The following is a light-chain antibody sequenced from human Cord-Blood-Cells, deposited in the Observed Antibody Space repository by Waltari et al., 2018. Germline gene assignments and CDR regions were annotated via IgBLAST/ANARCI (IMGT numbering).Light chain of an antibody. CDR2: KPS. V-gene: IGKV1-5*03. CDR1: QGISSW. CDR3: QQDNSYSLT. J-gene: IGKJ1*01. Sequence: IQMTHSPSTLPAFVAARVTITGRPSQGISSWLAWYQQKPGKAPKLLIYKPSSLESGVPSRFSGSGSGTEFTLTISSLQPDDFATYYCQQDNSYSLTFGQGTKVEIK.